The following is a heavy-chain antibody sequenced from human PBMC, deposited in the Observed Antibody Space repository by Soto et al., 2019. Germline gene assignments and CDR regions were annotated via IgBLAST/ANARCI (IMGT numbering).Heavy chain of an antibody. D-gene: IGHD3-10*01. CDR2: INHSGST. Sequence: SETLSLTCAVYGGSFSGYYWSWIRQPPGKGLEWIGEINHSGSTNYNPSLKSRVTISVDTSKNQFSLKLSSVTAADTAVYYCARGDYYYGSGSYLLWFDYWGQGTLVTVSS. CDR3: ARGDYYYGSGSYLLWFDY. J-gene: IGHJ4*02. V-gene: IGHV4-34*01. CDR1: GGSFSGYY.